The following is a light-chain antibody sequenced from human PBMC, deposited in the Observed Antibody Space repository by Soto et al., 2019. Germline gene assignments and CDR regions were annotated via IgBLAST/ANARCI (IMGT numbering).Light chain of an antibody. V-gene: IGLV2-14*01. CDR2: DVS. CDR3: SSYTSSSTLV. Sequence: QSALTQPASVSGSPGQSITISCTGTSSDVGGYNYVSWYQQHRGKAPKLMIYDVSNRPSGVSNRFSGSKSGNTASLTISRLQAEDEADYYCSSYTSSSTLVFGGGTKLTVL. CDR1: SSDVGGYNY. J-gene: IGLJ2*01.